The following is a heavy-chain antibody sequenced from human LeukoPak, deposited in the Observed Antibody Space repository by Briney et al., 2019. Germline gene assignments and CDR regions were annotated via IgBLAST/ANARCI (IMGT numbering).Heavy chain of an antibody. CDR1: EFTFSSYS. J-gene: IGHJ4*02. CDR2: ITSSGHI. D-gene: IGHD3-22*01. CDR3: ARGAEYYYDSSGYFPFDY. Sequence: GGSLRLSCAASEFTFSSYSVNWVRQAPGKGLEWVSSITSSGHIYYADSVKGRFTISRDNAENSLFLQMNSLRAEDTAVYYCARGAEYYYDSSGYFPFDYWGQGTLVTVSS. V-gene: IGHV3-21*01.